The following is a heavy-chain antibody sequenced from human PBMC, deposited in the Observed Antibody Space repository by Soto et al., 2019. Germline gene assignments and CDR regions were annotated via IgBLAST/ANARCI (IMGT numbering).Heavy chain of an antibody. CDR2: IYYSGSS. CDR1: GGSINSGDYY. J-gene: IGHJ4*02. V-gene: IGHV4-30-4*01. D-gene: IGHD5-18*01. Sequence: PSETLSLTCTVSGGSINSGDYYWNWIRQPPGKGLEWIGYIYYSGSSNYNPSLKSRVTISLDTSKNQFSLNLRSVTAADTAVYYCARAREYSYGQSYFDNWGQGALVTVSS. CDR3: ARAREYSYGQSYFDN.